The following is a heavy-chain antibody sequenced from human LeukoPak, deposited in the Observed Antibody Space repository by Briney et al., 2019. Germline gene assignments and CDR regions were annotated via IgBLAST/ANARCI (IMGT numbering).Heavy chain of an antibody. CDR3: ARRSYYYCYNMDV. Sequence: SETLSLTCAVYGGSFSGYYWSWIRQPPGKGLEWIGEINHSGSTNYNPSLKSRVTITDDTSNNQFSLKLSPMTAAGTAVYYCARRSYYYCYNMDVWGKETTVTTSS. J-gene: IGHJ6*03. CDR1: GGSFSGYY. V-gene: IGHV4-34*01. CDR2: INHSGST.